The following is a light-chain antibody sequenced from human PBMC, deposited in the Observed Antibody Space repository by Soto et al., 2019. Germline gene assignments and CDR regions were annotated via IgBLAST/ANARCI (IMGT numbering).Light chain of an antibody. J-gene: IGKJ2*01. CDR3: QQYGGSPPYT. CDR2: GAS. V-gene: IGKV3-20*01. Sequence: EIVLTQSPGTLSLSPGERATLSCRASQSISSTYLAWYQQKPGQAPRLLIYGASSRATGIPDRFSGSGSGTDFTLTISRLEPEDFAVYYCQQYGGSPPYTFRQGTKLEIK. CDR1: QSISSTY.